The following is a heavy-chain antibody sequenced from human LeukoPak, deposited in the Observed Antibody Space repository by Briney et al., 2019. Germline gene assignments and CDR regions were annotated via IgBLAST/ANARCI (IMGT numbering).Heavy chain of an antibody. D-gene: IGHD1-26*01. J-gene: IGHJ4*02. CDR1: GFTFSSYG. CDR3: ARLSGSYGKYFDY. V-gene: IGHV3-30*02. CDR2: IRYDGSNK. Sequence: GGSLRLSCAASGFTFSSYGMHWVRQAPGKGLEWVAFIRYDGSNKYYADSVKGRFTISRDNSKNTLYLQMNSLRAEDTAVYYCARLSGSYGKYFDYWGQGTLVTVSS.